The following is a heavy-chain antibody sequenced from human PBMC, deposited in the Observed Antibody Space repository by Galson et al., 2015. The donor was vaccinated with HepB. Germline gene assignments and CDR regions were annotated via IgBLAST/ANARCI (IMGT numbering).Heavy chain of an antibody. D-gene: IGHD1-26*01. CDR3: ARMISGSARFAYYFDY. Sequence: SVKVSCKASGGTFSRYAISWVRQAPGQGLEWMGGIIPIFGTANYAQKFQGRVTITADESTSAAYMELSSLRSEDTAVYYCARMISGSARFAYYFDYWGQGTLVTVSS. CDR2: IIPIFGTA. J-gene: IGHJ4*02. CDR1: GGTFSRYA. V-gene: IGHV1-69*13.